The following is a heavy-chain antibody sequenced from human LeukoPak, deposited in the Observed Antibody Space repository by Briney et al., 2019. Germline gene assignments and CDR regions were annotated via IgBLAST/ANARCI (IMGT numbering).Heavy chain of an antibody. CDR2: ISGYNGNT. V-gene: IGHV1-18*01. CDR1: GYTFTSYG. J-gene: IGHJ4*02. D-gene: IGHD3-9*01. Sequence: GASVKVSCKASGYTFTSYGINWVRQAPGQGLEWMGWISGYNGNTNYAQKLQGRATMTTDTSTSTAYMELRSLRSDDTAVYYCARFSSRRYFDWLYYFEYWGQGTLVTVSS. CDR3: ARFSSRRYFDWLYYFEY.